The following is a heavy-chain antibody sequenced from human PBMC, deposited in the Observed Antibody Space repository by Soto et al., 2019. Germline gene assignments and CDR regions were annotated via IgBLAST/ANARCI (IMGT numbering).Heavy chain of an antibody. J-gene: IGHJ6*02. CDR1: GFTFSSYG. V-gene: IGHV3-48*02. D-gene: IGHD2-2*01. Sequence: GGSLRLSCAASGFTFSSYGMNWVRQAPGKGLEWVSYISSSSSTIYYADSVKGRFTISRDNAKNSLYLQMNSLRDEDTAVYYCARAGVVVPAAMPSYYYGMDVWGQGTTVTVSS. CDR3: ARAGVVVPAAMPSYYYGMDV. CDR2: ISSSSSTI.